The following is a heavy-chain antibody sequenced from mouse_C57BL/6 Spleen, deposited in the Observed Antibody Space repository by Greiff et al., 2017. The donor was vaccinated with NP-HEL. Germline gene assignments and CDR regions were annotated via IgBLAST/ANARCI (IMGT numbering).Heavy chain of an antibody. CDR2: ISDGGSYT. CDR3: ARDDGRPYYFDY. D-gene: IGHD1-1*01. Sequence: EVKLVESGGGLVKPGGSLKLSCAASGFTFSSYAMSWVRQTPEKRLEWVATISDGGSYTYYPDNVKGRFTISRDNAKNNLYLQMSHLKSEDTAMYYCARDDGRPYYFDYWGQGTTLTVSS. CDR1: GFTFSSYA. J-gene: IGHJ2*01. V-gene: IGHV5-4*01.